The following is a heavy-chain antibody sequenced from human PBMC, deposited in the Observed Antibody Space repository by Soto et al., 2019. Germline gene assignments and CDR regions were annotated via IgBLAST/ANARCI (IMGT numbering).Heavy chain of an antibody. Sequence: QVQLVQSGAEVKKPGSSVKVSCKASGGTFRSYAISWVRQAPGQGVEWMGGIIPIFGTANYAQKFQGRVTITADKYTSTAYMELSSLRSEDTAVYYCARGGSGSYYALPDYWGQGTLVTVSS. D-gene: IGHD3-10*01. V-gene: IGHV1-69*06. CDR1: GGTFRSYA. CDR3: ARGGSGSYYALPDY. CDR2: IIPIFGTA. J-gene: IGHJ4*02.